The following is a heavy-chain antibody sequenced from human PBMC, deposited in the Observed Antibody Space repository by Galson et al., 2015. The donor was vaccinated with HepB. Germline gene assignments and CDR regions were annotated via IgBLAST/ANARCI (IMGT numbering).Heavy chain of an antibody. J-gene: IGHJ4*02. D-gene: IGHD1-26*01. CDR2: ITPYNGHT. CDR3: ARDDVMGALNYFDY. V-gene: IGHV1-18*01. Sequence: KVSCKASGYTFTRNGISWVRQAPGQGLEWMGWITPYNGHTNYAQKFQGRVTMTTDTSTSTAYMEVRSLRSDDTAVYFCARDDVMGALNYFDYWGQGTLVTVSS. CDR1: GYTFTRNG.